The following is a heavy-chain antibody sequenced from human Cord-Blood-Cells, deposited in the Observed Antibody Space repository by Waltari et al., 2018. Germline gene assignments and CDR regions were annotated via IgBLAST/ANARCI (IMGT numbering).Heavy chain of an antibody. CDR3: AKDRGRKAGSYYRGFDY. Sequence: QVQLVESGGGVVQPGRSLRLSCAASGFTFSSYGMHWVRQAPGKGLEWVAGIWYDGSNKYYAGAVKGRFTISRDNSKNTLYLQMNSLRAEDTAMYYCAKDRGRKAGSYYRGFDYWGQGTLVTVSS. CDR1: GFTFSSYG. CDR2: IWYDGSNK. J-gene: IGHJ4*02. D-gene: IGHD3-10*01. V-gene: IGHV3-30*18.